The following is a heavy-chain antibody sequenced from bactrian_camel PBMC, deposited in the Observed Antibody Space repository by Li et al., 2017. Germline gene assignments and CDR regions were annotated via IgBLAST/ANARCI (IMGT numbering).Heavy chain of an antibody. V-gene: IGHV3S31*01. J-gene: IGHJ4*01. CDR3: AADTIGNIPPRADYDY. CDR1: GFTFSTYA. CDR2: ISGGSTT. D-gene: IGHD2*01. Sequence: VQLVESGGGLVQPGGSLRLSCAASGFTFSTYAMSWVRQAPGKGLEWVAGISGGSTTYYADSVKGRFTISKDNAKDTLYLQMNSLKPEDTAVYYCAADTIGNIPPRADYDYWGQGTQVTVS.